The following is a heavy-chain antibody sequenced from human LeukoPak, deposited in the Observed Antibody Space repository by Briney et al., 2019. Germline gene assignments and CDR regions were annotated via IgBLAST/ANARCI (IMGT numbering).Heavy chain of an antibody. CDR3: AKRPAYLDS. J-gene: IGHJ4*02. CDR2: ISGSGGST. Sequence: GGSLRLSCAASGFTFSSYAMTWVRQAPGKGLEWVSAISGSGGSTFYADSVKSRFTISRDNSKNTLYLQMNSLGAEDTAVYYCAKRPAYLDSWGQGTLVTVSS. V-gene: IGHV3-23*01. CDR1: GFTFSSYA.